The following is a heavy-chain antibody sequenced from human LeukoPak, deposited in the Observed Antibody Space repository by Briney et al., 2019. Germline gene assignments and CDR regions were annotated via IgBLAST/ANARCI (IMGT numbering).Heavy chain of an antibody. D-gene: IGHD1-26*01. J-gene: IGHJ4*02. Sequence: SETLSLTCTVSGGSISSYYWSWIRQPPGKGLEWIGYIYYSGSTNYNPSLKSRVTMSVDTSKNQSSLKLSSVTAADTAVYYCAGVGPTILWGQGTLVTVSS. CDR2: IYYSGST. CDR1: GGSISSYY. V-gene: IGHV4-59*01. CDR3: AGVGPTIL.